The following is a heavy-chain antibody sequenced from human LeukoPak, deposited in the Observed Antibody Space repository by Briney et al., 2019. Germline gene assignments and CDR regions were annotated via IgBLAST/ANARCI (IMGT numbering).Heavy chain of an antibody. Sequence: GGSLRLSCAASGFTFSSYWMSWVRQAPGKGLEWVANIKQDGSEKYYVDSVKGRFTISRDNAKNSLYLQMNSLRAEDTAVYYCARGGGRIAAAGTHPLGYWGQGTLVTVSS. CDR3: ARGGGRIAAAGTHPLGY. CDR2: IKQDGSEK. J-gene: IGHJ4*02. D-gene: IGHD6-13*01. CDR1: GFTFSSYW. V-gene: IGHV3-7*01.